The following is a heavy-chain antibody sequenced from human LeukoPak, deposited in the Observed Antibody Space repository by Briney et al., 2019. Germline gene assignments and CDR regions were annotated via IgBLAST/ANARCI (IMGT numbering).Heavy chain of an antibody. V-gene: IGHV3-66*01. Sequence: PGGSLRLSCAASGFTFSSYSMNWVRQAPGKGLEWVSVIYSGGSTYYADSVKGRFTISRDNSKNTLYLQMNSLRAEDTAVYYCARVPQNYYDSSGSVYYFDYWGQGTLVTVSS. CDR3: ARVPQNYYDSSGSVYYFDY. J-gene: IGHJ4*02. CDR1: GFTFSSYS. CDR2: IYSGGST. D-gene: IGHD3-22*01.